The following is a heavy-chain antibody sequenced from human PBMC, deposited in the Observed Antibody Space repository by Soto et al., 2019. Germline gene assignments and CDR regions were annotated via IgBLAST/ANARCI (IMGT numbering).Heavy chain of an antibody. CDR2: IIPIFGTA. CDR3: ARGNNWNYGLGPWFDP. J-gene: IGHJ5*02. CDR1: GGAFSSYA. V-gene: IGHV1-69*01. D-gene: IGHD1-7*01. Sequence: EASVNVTCKDSGGAFSSYAILWVQQAPGQGLEWMGGIIPIFGTANYAQKFQGRVAITADESTSTAYMELSSLRSEDTAVYYCARGNNWNYGLGPWFDPWVQGTLVIVSS.